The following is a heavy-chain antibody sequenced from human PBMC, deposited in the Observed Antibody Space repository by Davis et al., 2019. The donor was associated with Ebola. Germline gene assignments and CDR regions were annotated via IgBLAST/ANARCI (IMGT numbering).Heavy chain of an antibody. CDR1: GYTFNLYG. CDR3: ASTELLWFGESLVDGMDV. J-gene: IGHJ6*04. CDR2: INPNSGGT. Sequence: AASVKVSCKASGYTFNLYGISWVRQAPGQGLEWMGRINPNSGGTNYAQKFQGRVTMTRDTSISTAYMELSRLRSDDTAVYYCASTELLWFGESLVDGMDVWGKGTTVTVSS. V-gene: IGHV1-2*06. D-gene: IGHD3-10*01.